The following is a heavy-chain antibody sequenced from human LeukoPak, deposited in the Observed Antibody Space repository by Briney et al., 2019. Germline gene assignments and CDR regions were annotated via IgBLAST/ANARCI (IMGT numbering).Heavy chain of an antibody. CDR3: ARERSLEIAVAGTIFDY. J-gene: IGHJ4*02. V-gene: IGHV3-66*01. CDR1: GLTVNSNY. Sequence: GGSLRLSCAASGLTVNSNYMGWVRQAPGKGLEWVSVIYSGGDTYYADSVKGRFTISRDNSKNMIYLEMSSLKAEDTAVYYCARERSLEIAVAGTIFDYWGQGTLVTVSS. CDR2: IYSGGDT. D-gene: IGHD6-19*01.